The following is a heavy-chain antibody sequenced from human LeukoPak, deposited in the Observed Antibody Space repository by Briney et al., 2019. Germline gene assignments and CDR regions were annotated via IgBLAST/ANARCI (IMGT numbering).Heavy chain of an antibody. D-gene: IGHD3-22*01. CDR1: GFTFSSYG. CDR3: AKDTVYYYDSSGSNFDY. CDR2: ISGSGGST. J-gene: IGHJ4*02. Sequence: PGGSLRLSCAASGFTFSSYGMSWVRQAPGKGLEWVSAISGSGGSTYYADSVKGRFTISRDNSKNTLYLQMNSLRAEDTAVYYCAKDTVYYYDSSGSNFDYWGQGTLVNVSS. V-gene: IGHV3-23*01.